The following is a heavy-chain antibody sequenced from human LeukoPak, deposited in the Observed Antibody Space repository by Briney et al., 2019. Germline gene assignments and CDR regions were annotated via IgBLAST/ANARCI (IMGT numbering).Heavy chain of an antibody. CDR3: ARAVGAIYYYYYYMDV. V-gene: IGHV4-38-2*02. J-gene: IGHJ6*03. CDR2: IYHSGST. CDR1: GYSLSSGYY. D-gene: IGHD1-26*01. Sequence: SETLSLTCTVSGYSLSSGYYWGWIRQPPGKGLEWIGSIYHSGSTYYNPSLKSRVTISVDTSKNQFSLKLSSVTAADTAVYYCARAVGAIYYYYYYMDVWGKGTTATVSS.